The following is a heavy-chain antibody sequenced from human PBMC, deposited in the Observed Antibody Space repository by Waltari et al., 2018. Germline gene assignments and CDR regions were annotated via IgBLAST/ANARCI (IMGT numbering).Heavy chain of an antibody. V-gene: IGHV3-23*03. D-gene: IGHD2-21*01. Sequence: EVQLLESGGGLVQPGGSLRLSCAASGFTFSSYAMSWVRQAPGKGLEWVSVIYSGGSTYYADSVKGRFTISRDNSKNTLYLQMNSLRAEDTAVYYCAKDQPLAYCGGDCYLYYYYMDVWGKGTTVTVSS. CDR2: IYSGGST. CDR3: AKDQPLAYCGGDCYLYYYYMDV. J-gene: IGHJ6*03. CDR1: GFTFSSYA.